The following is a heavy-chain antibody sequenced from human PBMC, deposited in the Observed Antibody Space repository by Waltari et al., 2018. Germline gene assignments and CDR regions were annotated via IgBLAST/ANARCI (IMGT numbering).Heavy chain of an antibody. CDR2: FDPEDGET. J-gene: IGHJ3*02. CDR3: ATGYYDSSGYYYVHAFDI. D-gene: IGHD3-22*01. V-gene: IGHV1-24*01. CDR1: GYPLTELT. Sequence: QVQLVQSGAEVKKPGASVKVSCKVSGYPLTELTLHWVRPAPGQGLEWMGGFDPEDGETIYAQKFQGRVTMTEDTSTDTAYMELSSLRSEDTAVYYCATGYYDSSGYYYVHAFDIWGQGTMVTVSS.